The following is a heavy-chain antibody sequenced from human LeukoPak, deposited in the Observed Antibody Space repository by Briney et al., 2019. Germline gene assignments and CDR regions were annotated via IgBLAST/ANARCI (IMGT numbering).Heavy chain of an antibody. CDR2: INPNSGGT. CDR1: GYTFTGYY. D-gene: IGHD3-9*01. V-gene: IGHV1-2*06. CDR3: ARSPYYDILTGYYPIEWFDP. Sequence: ASVKVSCKASGYTFTGYYMHWVRQAPGQGLEWMGRINPNSGGTNYAQKFQGRVTMTRDTSISTAYMELSRLRSDDTAVCYCARSPYYDILTGYYPIEWFDPWGQGTLVTVSS. J-gene: IGHJ5*02.